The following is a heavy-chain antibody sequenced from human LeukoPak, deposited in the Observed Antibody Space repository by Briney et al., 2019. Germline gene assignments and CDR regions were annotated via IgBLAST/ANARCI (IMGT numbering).Heavy chain of an antibody. V-gene: IGHV4-38-2*01. Sequence: KPSETLSLTCAVSGYSISSGYYWGWIRQPPGKGLEWVASIYHSGSTYFNPSLKSRVTISIDTSKNQFSLKLSSVTAADTAVYYCARGYCSSTSCYIPYNRFDPWGHGTLVTVSS. CDR2: IYHSGST. J-gene: IGHJ5*02. CDR3: ARGYCSSTSCYIPYNRFDP. CDR1: GYSISSGYY. D-gene: IGHD2-2*02.